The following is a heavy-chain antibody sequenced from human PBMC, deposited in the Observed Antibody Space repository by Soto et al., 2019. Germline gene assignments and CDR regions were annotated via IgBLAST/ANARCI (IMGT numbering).Heavy chain of an antibody. V-gene: IGHV3-21*01. CDR2: ISSSSSYI. CDR1: GFTFSSYS. J-gene: IGHJ6*02. Sequence: GGSLRLSCAASGFTFSSYSMNWVRQAPGKGLEWVSSISSSSSYIYYADSVKGRFTISRDNAKNSLYLQMNSLRAEDTAVYYCARDKSLGYGDYYCYGMDVWGQGTTVTVSS. CDR3: ARDKSLGYGDYYCYGMDV. D-gene: IGHD4-17*01.